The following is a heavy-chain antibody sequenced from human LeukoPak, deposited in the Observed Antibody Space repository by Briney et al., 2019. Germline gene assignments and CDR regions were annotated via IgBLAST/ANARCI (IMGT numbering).Heavy chain of an antibody. D-gene: IGHD3-22*01. CDR1: GFTFSSYA. J-gene: IGHJ3*02. Sequence: GGSLRLSCAAAGFTFSSYAMSWVRQAPGKGLEWVSAISGSGGSTYYGDSVKGRFTISRDNSKNTLYLQMNSLRAEDTAVYYCAKVSVTMIVVVTSDAFDIWGQGTMVTVSS. V-gene: IGHV3-23*01. CDR3: AKVSVTMIVVVTSDAFDI. CDR2: ISGSGGST.